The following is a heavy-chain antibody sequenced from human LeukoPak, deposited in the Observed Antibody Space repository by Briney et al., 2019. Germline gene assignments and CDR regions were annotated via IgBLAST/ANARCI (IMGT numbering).Heavy chain of an antibody. Sequence: ASVKVYCKASGYTFTGYYMHWVRQAPGQGLEWMGWINPNSGGTNYAQKFQGRVTMTRDTSISTAYMELSRLRSDDTAVYYCASLHAPNYYGSGTFDYWGQGTLVTVSS. CDR3: ASLHAPNYYGSGTFDY. V-gene: IGHV1-2*02. CDR2: INPNSGGT. CDR1: GYTFTGYY. D-gene: IGHD3-10*01. J-gene: IGHJ4*02.